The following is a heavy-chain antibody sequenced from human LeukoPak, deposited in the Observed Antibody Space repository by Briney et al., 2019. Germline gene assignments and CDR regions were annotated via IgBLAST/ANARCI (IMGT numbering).Heavy chain of an antibody. CDR1: IGSISSYY. Sequence: SETLSLTCTVSIGSISSYYWNWIRQPPGKGLEWIGYIYYSGSTNYNPSLKSRVTISVDTSKNQFSLKLRSVTAADTAVYYCVRGWNARGYFDLWGRGTLVTVSS. V-gene: IGHV4-59*01. J-gene: IGHJ2*01. CDR2: IYYSGST. D-gene: IGHD1-1*01. CDR3: VRGWNARGYFDL.